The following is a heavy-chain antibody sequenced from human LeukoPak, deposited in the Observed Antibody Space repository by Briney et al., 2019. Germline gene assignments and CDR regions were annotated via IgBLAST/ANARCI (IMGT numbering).Heavy chain of an antibody. V-gene: IGHV4-4*02. Sequence: PSETLSLTCTVSGASISSRAWRSSVRQPPGKGLEWIGEVYHSGSTNYNSFLKSRVTISVDKSKNQFSLKLTSATAADTAVYYCARVLGSSWFEPLDYWGQGILVIVSS. CDR3: ARVLGSSWFEPLDY. CDR2: VYHSGST. CDR1: GASISSRAW. J-gene: IGHJ4*02. D-gene: IGHD6-13*01.